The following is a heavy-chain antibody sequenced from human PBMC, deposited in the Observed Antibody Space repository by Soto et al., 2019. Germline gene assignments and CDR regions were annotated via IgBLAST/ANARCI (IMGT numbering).Heavy chain of an antibody. CDR1: GFTFSSYS. CDR3: ARDQVGATSIFDY. D-gene: IGHD1-26*01. V-gene: IGHV3-21*01. Sequence: GGSLKLSCAASGFTFSSYSMNWVRQAPGKGLEWVSSISSSSSYIYYADSVKGGFTISRENSKNSLYLQMNSLRAEDTAVYYCARDQVGATSIFDYWGQGTLVTVSS. CDR2: ISSSSSYI. J-gene: IGHJ4*02.